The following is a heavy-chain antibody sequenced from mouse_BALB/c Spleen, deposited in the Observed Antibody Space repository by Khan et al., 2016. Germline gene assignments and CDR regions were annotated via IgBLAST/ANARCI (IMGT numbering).Heavy chain of an antibody. Sequence: LVKTGASVKISCKASGYSFTGYYMHWVKQSHGKSLEWIGYITSYNGDTSYNQKFKGKATFTVDTSSSTAYMQFNSLTSEDSAVYYCASPYVSSYVRFAYWGQGTLVTVSA. CDR2: ITSYNGDT. J-gene: IGHJ3*01. V-gene: IGHV1S34*01. D-gene: IGHD1-1*01. CDR3: ASPYVSSYVRFAY. CDR1: GYSFTGYY.